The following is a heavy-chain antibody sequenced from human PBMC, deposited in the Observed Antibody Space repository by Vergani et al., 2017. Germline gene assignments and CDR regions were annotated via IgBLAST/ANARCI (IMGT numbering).Heavy chain of an antibody. V-gene: IGHV3-33*01. CDR3: ARETRDTPSSLDD. CDR2: TWYECNNN. D-gene: IGHD5-24*01. J-gene: IGHJ4*02. Sequence: QVQLVESGGGVVQPGGSLRLSCTPSSFKLGDYGMHWVRQVPGRGLEWVSMTWYECNNNYYADSVKGRFTISKDISKNTLYLEMNSLRGDDTAVYDCARETRDTPSSLDDWGQGTLVTVSS. CDR1: SFKLGDYG.